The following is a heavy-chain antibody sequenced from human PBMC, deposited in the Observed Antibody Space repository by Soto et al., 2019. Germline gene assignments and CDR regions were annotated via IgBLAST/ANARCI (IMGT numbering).Heavy chain of an antibody. D-gene: IGHD4-4*01. V-gene: IGHV1-3*01. CDR1: GLDFIHHA. J-gene: IGHJ1*01. CDR2: VNGGTGKK. Sequence: ASMKVSCKTSGLDFIHHALHWVRQAPAQGLEWMGWVNGGTGKKKYSQKFQGRVTITRDTCASTVYVELSSFRSEDTAVYYCASGGGLTKVFESWGQGTLVTVSS. CDR3: ASGGGLTKVFES.